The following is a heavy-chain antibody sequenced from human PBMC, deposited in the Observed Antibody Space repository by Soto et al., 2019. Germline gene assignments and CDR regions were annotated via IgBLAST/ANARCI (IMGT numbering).Heavy chain of an antibody. Sequence: QLQLQESGPGLVKPSETLSLTCTVSGDSVSTNTHYWGLIRQPPGQGLEWIGSRYYTGTTFYHPSLKRRVTITGETCKNQISLRLNSVTAADTAVYYCARHGLGYLSGGNCYTDAFDVWGQGTRVTVSS. CDR1: GDSVSTNTHY. CDR2: RYYTGTT. CDR3: ARHGLGYLSGGNCYTDAFDV. J-gene: IGHJ3*01. V-gene: IGHV4-39*01. D-gene: IGHD2-15*01.